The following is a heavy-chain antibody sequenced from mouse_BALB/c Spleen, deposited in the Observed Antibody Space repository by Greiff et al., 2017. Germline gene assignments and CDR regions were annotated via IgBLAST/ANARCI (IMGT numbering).Heavy chain of an antibody. CDR2: ISSGGSYT. J-gene: IGHJ3*01. CDR1: GFTFSSYA. Sequence: EVQGVESGGGLVKPGGSLKLSCAASGFTFSSYAMSWVRQSPEKRLEWVAEISSGGSYTYYPDTVTGRFTISSDNAKNTLYLEMGSLRSEDTAMYYCARGHYYGSSPAWFAYWGQGTLVTVSA. V-gene: IGHV5-9-4*01. D-gene: IGHD1-1*01. CDR3: ARGHYYGSSPAWFAY.